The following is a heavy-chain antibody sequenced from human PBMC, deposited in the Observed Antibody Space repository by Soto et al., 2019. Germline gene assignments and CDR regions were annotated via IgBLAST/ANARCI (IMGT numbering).Heavy chain of an antibody. CDR3: AKHPYWRGYYYNGMDV. J-gene: IGHJ6*02. Sequence: GGSLRLSCAASGFTFSDYAMNWVRQAPGKGLEWVSFISGSSGNSTYYADSVKGRFTVSRDNSKNTLYLQMNSLRAEDTAVYYSAKHPYWRGYYYNGMDVWGQGTTVTVSS. D-gene: IGHD2-8*02. CDR2: ISGSSGNST. V-gene: IGHV3-23*01. CDR1: GFTFSDYA.